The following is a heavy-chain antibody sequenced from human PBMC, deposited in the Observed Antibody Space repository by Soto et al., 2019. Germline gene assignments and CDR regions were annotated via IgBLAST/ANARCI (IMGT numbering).Heavy chain of an antibody. CDR2: INPSGDNT. V-gene: IGHV1-46*01. D-gene: IGHD2-2*01. J-gene: IGHJ6*02. CDR1: GYTFSRNY. CDR3: AKDMNIVLVPAATLHYGMDV. Sequence: EASVKVSCKASGYTFSRNYMHWVRQAPGQGLEWMGIINPSGDNTDYAQKFQGRVTMTRDTSTNTVYLDLSSLRAEDTALYYCAKDMNIVLVPAATLHYGMDVWGQGTTVTVSS.